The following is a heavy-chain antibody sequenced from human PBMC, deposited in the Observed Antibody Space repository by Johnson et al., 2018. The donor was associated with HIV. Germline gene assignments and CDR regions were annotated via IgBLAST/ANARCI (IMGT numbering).Heavy chain of an antibody. V-gene: IGHV3-53*01. Sequence: VQLVESGGGLIQPGGSLRLSCKASGFSISSNYMSWVRQPPGKGLEWVSVFYSGSNTYYADSVKGRLTISRDNSNNTLYLQMNSLRAEDPAVYYVARHKAVADAFDIWGQGTVVTVS. CDR1: GFSISSNY. CDR3: ARHKAVADAFDI. D-gene: IGHD6-19*01. J-gene: IGHJ3*02. CDR2: FYSGSNT.